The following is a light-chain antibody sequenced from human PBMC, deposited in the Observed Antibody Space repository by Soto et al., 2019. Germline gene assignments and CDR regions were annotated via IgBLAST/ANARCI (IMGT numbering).Light chain of an antibody. V-gene: IGKV1-5*01. Sequence: DIQMTQSPSTLSASVGDRVTITCRASQSISSWLAWYQQKPGKAPKLLIYDASSLESGVPSRFSGSGSGTEFTLTISSLQPDDFATYYCQKYNSARWTFGQGTKVDI. CDR2: DAS. CDR1: QSISSW. CDR3: QKYNSARWT. J-gene: IGKJ1*01.